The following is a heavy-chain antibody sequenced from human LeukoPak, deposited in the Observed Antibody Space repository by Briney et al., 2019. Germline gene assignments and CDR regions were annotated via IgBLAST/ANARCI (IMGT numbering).Heavy chain of an antibody. D-gene: IGHD6-19*01. Sequence: PSETQSLTCAVYGGSFSGYYWSWIRQPPGKGLEWIGEINHSGSTNYNPSLKSRVTISVDTSKNQFSLKLSSVTAADTAVYYCARGLIPRGGFFDYWGQGTLVTVSS. CDR2: INHSGST. CDR3: ARGLIPRGGFFDY. CDR1: GGSFSGYY. J-gene: IGHJ4*02. V-gene: IGHV4-34*01.